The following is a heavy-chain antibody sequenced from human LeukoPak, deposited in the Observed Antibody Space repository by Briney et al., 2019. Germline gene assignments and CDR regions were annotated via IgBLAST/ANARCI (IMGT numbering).Heavy chain of an antibody. CDR1: GFTFSSYA. CDR3: ARDPAPYYYDSSVVLDY. J-gene: IGHJ4*02. D-gene: IGHD3-22*01. Sequence: GGSLRLSCAASGFTFSSYAMSWVRQAPGKGLEWVSAISGSGGSTYYADSVKGRFTISRDNSKNTLYLQMNSLRAEDTAVYYCARDPAPYYYDSSVVLDYWGQGTLVTVSS. CDR2: ISGSGGST. V-gene: IGHV3-23*01.